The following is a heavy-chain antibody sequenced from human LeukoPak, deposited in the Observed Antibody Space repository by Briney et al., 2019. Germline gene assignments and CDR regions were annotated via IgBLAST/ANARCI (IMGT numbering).Heavy chain of an antibody. CDR1: AYTFTSYY. CDR2: INPSGGST. V-gene: IGHV1-46*01. Sequence: ASVKVSCKASAYTFTSYYMHWVRQAPGQGLEWMGVINPSGGSTSYAQKFQGRVTMTRDTSTSTVYMELSSLRSEDTAVYYSARDRQEYQLLSDYYGMDVWGKGTTVTVSS. D-gene: IGHD2-2*01. CDR3: ARDRQEYQLLSDYYGMDV. J-gene: IGHJ6*04.